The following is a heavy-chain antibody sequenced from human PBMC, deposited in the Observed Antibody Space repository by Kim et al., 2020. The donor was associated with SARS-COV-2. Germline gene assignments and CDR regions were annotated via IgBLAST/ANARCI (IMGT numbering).Heavy chain of an antibody. J-gene: IGHJ4*02. V-gene: IGHV3-11*06. CDR2: ISSSSSYT. D-gene: IGHD3-10*01. CDR3: ARGHYGLANGGFDY. CDR1: GFTFSDYY. Sequence: GGSLRLSCAASGFTFSDYYMSWIRQAPGKGLEWVSYISSSSSYTNYADSVKGRFTISRDNAKNSLYLQMNSLRAEDTAVYYCARGHYGLANGGFDYWGQGTLVTVSS.